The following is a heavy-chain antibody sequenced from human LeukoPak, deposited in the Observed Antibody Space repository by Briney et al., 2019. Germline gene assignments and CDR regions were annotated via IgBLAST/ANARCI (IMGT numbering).Heavy chain of an antibody. CDR3: ARVDGHSSGYRPFDY. CDR1: GFTFIDYA. D-gene: IGHD3-22*01. V-gene: IGHV3-30*04. CDR2: ISYDGNMK. J-gene: IGHJ4*02. Sequence: GGSLRLSCEASGFTFIDYAMHWVRQAPGKGLQWVAVISYDGNMKYYEDSVEGRFTISRDNSKNTVYLQMNSLRDEDTAVYYCARVDGHSSGYRPFDYWGQGTLVTVSS.